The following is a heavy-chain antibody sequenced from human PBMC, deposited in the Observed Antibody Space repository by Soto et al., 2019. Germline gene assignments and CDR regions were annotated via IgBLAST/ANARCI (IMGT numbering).Heavy chain of an antibody. CDR3: ARDIMSGGAYPDS. CDR1: GFSFSTYT. D-gene: IGHD3-10*01. Sequence: PGGSLIFCGAASGFSFSTYTMNSVRQAPGKGLEWISSISSGSSYIYYAGSVKGGFTISRDNAKNSLFLQINSLRADDTAVYYCARDIMSGGAYPDSWGQGTKVTVSS. V-gene: IGHV3-21*01. J-gene: IGHJ5*01. CDR2: ISSGSSYI.